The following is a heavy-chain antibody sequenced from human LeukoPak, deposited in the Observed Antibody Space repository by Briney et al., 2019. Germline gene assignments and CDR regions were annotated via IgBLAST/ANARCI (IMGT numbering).Heavy chain of an antibody. CDR1: GFTFSSYW. D-gene: IGHD6-13*01. V-gene: IGHV3-7*01. J-gene: IGHJ4*02. Sequence: GGSLRLSCAASGFTFSSYWMSWVRQAPGKGLEWVANIKQDGSEKYYVDSVKGRFTIPRDNAKNSLYLQMNSLRAEDTAVYYCARDRGQQLVLRYFDYWGQGTLVTVSS. CDR3: ARDRGQQLVLRYFDY. CDR2: IKQDGSEK.